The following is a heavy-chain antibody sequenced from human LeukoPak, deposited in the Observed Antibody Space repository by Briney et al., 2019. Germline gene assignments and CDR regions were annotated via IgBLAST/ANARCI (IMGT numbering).Heavy chain of an antibody. V-gene: IGHV3-30-3*01. J-gene: IGHJ4*02. CDR2: ISYDGSNK. D-gene: IGHD3-16*01. CDR3: ARDWALDY. CDR1: GFTFSSYA. Sequence: GGSLRLSCAASGFTFSSYAMHWVRQAPGKGLEWVAVISYDGSNKYYADSVKGRFTISRGNSKNTLYLQMNSLRAEDTAVYYCARDWALDYWGQGTLVTVSS.